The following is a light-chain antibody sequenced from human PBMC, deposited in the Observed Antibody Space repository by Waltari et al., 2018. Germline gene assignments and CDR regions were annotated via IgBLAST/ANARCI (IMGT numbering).Light chain of an antibody. CDR3: SSYAGDNRLI. J-gene: IGLJ2*01. CDR1: SNDVGYFDL. V-gene: IGLV2-23*02. CDR2: QFT. Sequence: QSALTQPASVSGSPGQSITISCTGTSNDVGYFDLVSWYQQHPGKAPKLLIYQFTKRPSEISYRFSGSKSGSTASLTISGLQSEDEADYYCSSYAGDNRLIFGGGTKVTVL.